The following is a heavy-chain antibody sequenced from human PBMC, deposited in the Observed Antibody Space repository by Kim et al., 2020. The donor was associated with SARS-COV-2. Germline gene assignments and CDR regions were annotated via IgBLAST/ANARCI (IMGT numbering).Heavy chain of an antibody. CDR1: GYSFTSYW. CDR3: ARLIWFGESTSYGMDV. J-gene: IGHJ6*02. D-gene: IGHD3-10*01. CDR2: IDPSDSYT. Sequence: GESLKISCKGSGYSFTSYWISWVRQMPGKGLEWMGRIDPSDSYTNYSPSFQGHVTISADKSISTAYLQWSSLKASDTAMYYCARLIWFGESTSYGMDVWGQGTTVTVSS. V-gene: IGHV5-10-1*01.